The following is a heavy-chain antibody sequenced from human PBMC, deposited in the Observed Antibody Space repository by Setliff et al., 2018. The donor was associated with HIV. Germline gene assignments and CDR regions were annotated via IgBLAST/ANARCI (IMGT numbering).Heavy chain of an antibody. D-gene: IGHD6-19*01. CDR3: ARVPGWRAPF. J-gene: IGHJ4*02. Sequence: SGGSLRLSRAASGFTFSSYEMNWVRQAPGKGLELVSYISHTGSTVYYADSVKGRFTISRDNAKNSLYLQMNSLRAEDTAVYYCARVPGWRAPFWGQGTLVTVSS. CDR2: ISHTGSTV. V-gene: IGHV3-48*03. CDR1: GFTFSSYE.